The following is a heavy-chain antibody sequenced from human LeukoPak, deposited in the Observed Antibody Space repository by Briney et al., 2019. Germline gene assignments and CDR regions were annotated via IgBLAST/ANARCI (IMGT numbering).Heavy chain of an antibody. CDR3: ARGDYYGSGSYLPLDY. CDR2: IYHSGST. D-gene: IGHD3-10*01. CDR1: GGSISSGGYS. Sequence: MASETLSLTCAVSGGSISSGGYSWSWIRQPPGKGLEWIGYIYHSGSTYYNPSLKSRVTISVDRSTNQFSLKLSSVTAADTAVYYCARGDYYGSGSYLPLDYWGQGTLVTVSS. V-gene: IGHV4-30-2*01. J-gene: IGHJ4*02.